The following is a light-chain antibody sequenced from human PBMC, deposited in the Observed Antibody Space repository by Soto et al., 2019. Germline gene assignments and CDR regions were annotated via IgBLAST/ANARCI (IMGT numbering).Light chain of an antibody. CDR3: CSYAGSYTYV. Sequence: QSALTQPRSVSGSPGQSVTISCTGTSSDVGGYNSVSWYQQHPGKAPKLVIYDVSKRPSGVPDRFSGSKSGNTASLTISGHHAEDEADYYCCSYAGSYTYVFGTGTKLTVL. J-gene: IGLJ1*01. CDR2: DVS. CDR1: SSDVGGYNS. V-gene: IGLV2-11*01.